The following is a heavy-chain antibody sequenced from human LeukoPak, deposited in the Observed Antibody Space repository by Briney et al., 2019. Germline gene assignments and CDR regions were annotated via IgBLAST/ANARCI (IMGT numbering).Heavy chain of an antibody. CDR1: GFTFSTYW. V-gene: IGHV3-21*01. CDR3: ARDRIVGATPYDY. Sequence: PGGSLRLSCAASGFTFSTYWMHWVRQAPGKGLEWVSCISSSSSSIYYADSVKGRFTISRDDGKNSLYLQMNSLRAEGTAVYYCARDRIVGATPYDYWGQGSLVTVSS. D-gene: IGHD1-26*01. J-gene: IGHJ4*02. CDR2: ISSSSSSI.